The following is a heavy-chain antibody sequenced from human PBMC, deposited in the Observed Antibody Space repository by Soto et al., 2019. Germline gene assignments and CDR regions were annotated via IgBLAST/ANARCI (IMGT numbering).Heavy chain of an antibody. J-gene: IGHJ4*02. D-gene: IGHD4-17*01. Sequence: SETLSLTCTVSGCSISSYYWSWIRQPPGKGLEWIGYIYYSGSTNYNPSLKSRVTISVDTSKNQFSLKLSSVTAADAAVYYCAKESCDYGDPFDDWGQGTLVTVSS. CDR3: AKESCDYGDPFDD. CDR2: IYYSGST. CDR1: GCSISSYY. V-gene: IGHV4-59*01.